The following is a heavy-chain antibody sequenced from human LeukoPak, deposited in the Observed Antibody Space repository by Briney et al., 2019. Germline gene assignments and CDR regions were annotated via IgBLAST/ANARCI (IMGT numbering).Heavy chain of an antibody. CDR2: INNRGDYT. CDR3: AKGSLGAHGGGDPLDL. D-gene: IGHD7-27*01. V-gene: IGHV3-23*01. CDR1: GFTFSNYA. J-gene: IGHJ3*01. Sequence: PGGSLRLSCAASGFTFSNYAMTWVRQAPGKGLEWVSGINNRGDYTYYADSVKGRFTISSDNSKNTLFLQMNSLRAEDTAVYYCAKGSLGAHGGGDPLDLWGQGTMVTVSS.